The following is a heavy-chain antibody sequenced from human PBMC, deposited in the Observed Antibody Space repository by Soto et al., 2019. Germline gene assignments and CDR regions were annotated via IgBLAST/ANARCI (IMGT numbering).Heavy chain of an antibody. CDR2: ISGNGRTT. Sequence: EVQLVDSGGGLVQPGGSLRLSCAASGFIYSSYAMSWVRQAPGKALKWVSTISGNGRTTYYADSVKGRFTISRDNSKNTPYLQMNSLGAEDTAVYYCAKARYYDSAPNCFDPWGQGTLVTVSS. J-gene: IGHJ5*02. D-gene: IGHD3-22*01. V-gene: IGHV3-23*04. CDR1: GFIYSSYA. CDR3: AKARYYDSAPNCFDP.